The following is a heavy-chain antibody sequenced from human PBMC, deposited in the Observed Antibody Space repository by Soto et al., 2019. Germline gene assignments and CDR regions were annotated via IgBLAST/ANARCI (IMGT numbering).Heavy chain of an antibody. Sequence: GGSLRLSCAASGFTFSSYSMNWVRQAPGKGLEWVSSISSSSSYIYYADSVKGRFTISRDNVRNSLYLQMNSLRAEDTAVYYCARAVDYGDCPFDYWGQGTLVTVSS. CDR3: ARAVDYGDCPFDY. V-gene: IGHV3-21*01. D-gene: IGHD4-17*01. J-gene: IGHJ4*02. CDR2: ISSSSSYI. CDR1: GFTFSSYS.